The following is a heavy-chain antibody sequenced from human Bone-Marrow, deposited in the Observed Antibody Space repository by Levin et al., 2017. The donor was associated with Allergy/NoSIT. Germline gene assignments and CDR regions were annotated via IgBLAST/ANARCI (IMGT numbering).Heavy chain of an antibody. V-gene: IGHV3-30*18. Sequence: PGGSLRLSCAASGFTFSTYGMHWVRQAPGKGLEWVAFISYDGSNKLYADSVKGRFTISRDNSENTLNLQMNSLRAEDTALYYCAKDRIDMLVVVNPSPFDHWGQGTLVTVSS. CDR2: ISYDGSNK. CDR1: GFTFSTYG. J-gene: IGHJ4*02. D-gene: IGHD3-22*01. CDR3: AKDRIDMLVVVNPSPFDH.